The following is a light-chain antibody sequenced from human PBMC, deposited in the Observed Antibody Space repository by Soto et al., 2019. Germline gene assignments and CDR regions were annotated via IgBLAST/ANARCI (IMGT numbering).Light chain of an antibody. V-gene: IGLV1-51*01. CDR3: GTWDTSLSAVV. CDR1: SSNIGKNY. J-gene: IGLJ2*01. Sequence: QSVLTQPPSVSAAPGQKVTISCSGASSNIGKNYVSWYQQLPGTAPKLLIFDTNKRPSGIPDRFSGPKSGTSAALDITALQTGDEADYYCGTWDTSLSAVVFGGGTKLTVL. CDR2: DTN.